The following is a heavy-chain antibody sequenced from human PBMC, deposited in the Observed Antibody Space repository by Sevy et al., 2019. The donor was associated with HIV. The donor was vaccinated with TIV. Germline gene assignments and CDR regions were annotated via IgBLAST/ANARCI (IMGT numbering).Heavy chain of an antibody. CDR1: GFSFSIYW. J-gene: IGHJ4*02. CDR2: IWYDGSDR. V-gene: IGHV3-30*02. Sequence: GESLKISCAASGFSFSIYWMSWVRQAPGKGLEWVAFIWYDGSDRYYADSVKGRFTISRDNSKNILYLQMSSLRLEDTALYYCAKNTAAVGVGGFDYWGQGTLVTVSS. D-gene: IGHD6-13*01. CDR3: AKNTAAVGVGGFDY.